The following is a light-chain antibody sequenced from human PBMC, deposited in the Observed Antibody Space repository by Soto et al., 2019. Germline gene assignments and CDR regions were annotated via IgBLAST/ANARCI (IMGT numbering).Light chain of an antibody. CDR3: AAWDDSLNGWV. Sequence: QSVPTQPPSASGTPGQRVTISCSGSSSNIGSNTVNWYLQLPGTAPKLLIYSNNQRPSGVPGRFSGSKSGTSASLAISGLQSEDEADFYCAAWDDSLNGWVFGGGTKLTVL. CDR1: SSNIGSNT. V-gene: IGLV1-44*01. CDR2: SNN. J-gene: IGLJ3*02.